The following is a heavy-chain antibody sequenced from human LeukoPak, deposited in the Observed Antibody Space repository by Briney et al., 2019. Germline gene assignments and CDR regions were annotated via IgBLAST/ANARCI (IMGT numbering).Heavy chain of an antibody. J-gene: IGHJ4*02. V-gene: IGHV3-48*03. Sequence: PGGSLRLSCAASGFTFSSYEMNWVRQAPGKGLEWVSYISSSGSTIYYADSVKGRFTISRDNAKNSLYLQMNSLRAEDTAVYYCARDPGYYDSSGRYDYWGQGTLVTVSS. CDR3: ARDPGYYDSSGRYDY. CDR2: ISSSGSTI. D-gene: IGHD3-22*01. CDR1: GFTFSSYE.